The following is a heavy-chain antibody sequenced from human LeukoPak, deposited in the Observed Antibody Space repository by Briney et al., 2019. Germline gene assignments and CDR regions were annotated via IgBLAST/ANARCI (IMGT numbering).Heavy chain of an antibody. J-gene: IGHJ6*03. CDR1: GFTFGSYA. CDR2: ISGSGGST. Sequence: GGSLRLSCAASGFTFGSYAMSWVRQAPGKGLEWVSAISGSGGSTYYADSVKGRFTISRDNSKNTLYLQMNSLRADDTALYYCAKDADYYDFWSGYYFNYYYYMDVWGKGTTVTVSS. D-gene: IGHD3-3*01. V-gene: IGHV3-23*01. CDR3: AKDADYYDFWSGYYFNYYYYMDV.